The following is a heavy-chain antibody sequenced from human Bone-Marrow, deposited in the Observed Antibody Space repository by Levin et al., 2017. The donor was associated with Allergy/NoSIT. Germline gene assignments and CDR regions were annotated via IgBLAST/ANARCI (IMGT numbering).Heavy chain of an antibody. CDR1: GFSFSSYS. CDR2: ITNGGRRT. CDR3: TKDVTITTTDVVVTSPDH. D-gene: IGHD3-22*01. J-gene: IGHJ4*02. V-gene: IGHV3-23*01. Sequence: PGGSLRLSCAASGFSFSSYSMTWIRQAPGKGLEWVSSITNGGRRTFYADSVKGRFSISRDNSKSTLHLQMNSLRADDTAVYYCTKDVTITTTDVVVTSPDHWGQGTLITVSS.